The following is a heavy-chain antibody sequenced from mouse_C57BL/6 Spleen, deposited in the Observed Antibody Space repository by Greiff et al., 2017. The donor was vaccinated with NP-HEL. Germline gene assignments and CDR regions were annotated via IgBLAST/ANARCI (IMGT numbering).Heavy chain of an antibody. CDR1: GFTFSSYA. CDR2: ISDGGSYT. Sequence: EVQGVESGGGLVKPGGSLKLSCAASGFTFSSYAMSWVRQTPEKRLEWVATISDGGSYTYYPDNVKGRFTISRDNAKNNLDLQMSHLKSEDTAMYYCARDRTPMDYWGQGTSVTVSS. J-gene: IGHJ4*01. V-gene: IGHV5-4*01. CDR3: ARDRTPMDY.